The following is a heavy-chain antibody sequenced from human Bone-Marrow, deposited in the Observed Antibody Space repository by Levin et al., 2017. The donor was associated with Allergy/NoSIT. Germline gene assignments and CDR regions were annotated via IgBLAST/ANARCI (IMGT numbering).Heavy chain of an antibody. CDR1: GFTFSNGW. V-gene: IGHV3-15*01. Sequence: TGGSLRLSCVGSGFTFSNGWMTWVRQAPGKGLEWVGRIKSIIDGGTTDYAAPVKGRFTISRDDSKNTLYLEMDSIKNEDTARYFCTTDPPPPSSSSWYSYYGMGVWGHGTTVSVSS. CDR2: IKSIIDGGTT. J-gene: IGHJ6*02. CDR3: TTDPPPPSSSSWYSYYGMGV. D-gene: IGHD6-13*01.